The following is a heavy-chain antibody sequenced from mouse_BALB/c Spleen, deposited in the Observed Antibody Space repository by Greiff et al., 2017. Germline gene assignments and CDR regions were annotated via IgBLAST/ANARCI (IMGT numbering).Heavy chain of an antibody. CDR3: ARTEKGVGEYYFDY. V-gene: IGHV2-2*02. CDR2: IWSGGST. CDR1: GFSLTSCG. D-gene: IGHD1-3*01. J-gene: IGHJ2*01. Sequence: QVQLQQSGPGLVQPSQSLSITCTVSGFSLTSCGVHWVRQSPGKGLEWLGVIWSGGSTDYNAAFISRLSISKDNSKSQVFFKMNSLQANDTAIYYCARTEKGVGEYYFDYWGQGTTLTVSS.